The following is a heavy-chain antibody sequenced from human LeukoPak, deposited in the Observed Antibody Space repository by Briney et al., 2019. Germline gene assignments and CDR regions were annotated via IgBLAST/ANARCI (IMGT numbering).Heavy chain of an antibody. V-gene: IGHV3-33*01. CDR2: IWNAGTNT. Sequence: GGSLRLSCAASGFSFSTYGMHWVRQAPGKGLEWVALIWNAGTNTYYADSVKGRFTISRDNSKNTLYLQMNSLRAEDTAVYYCVGDTPPGGNYYLDYWGQGTLVIVSS. CDR1: GFSFSTYG. CDR3: VGDTPPGGNYYLDY. D-gene: IGHD3-16*01. J-gene: IGHJ4*02.